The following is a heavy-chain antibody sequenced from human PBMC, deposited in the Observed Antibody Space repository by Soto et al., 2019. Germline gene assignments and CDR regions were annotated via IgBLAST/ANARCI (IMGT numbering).Heavy chain of an antibody. CDR3: ARDLRWRNLGAPFGY. CDR1: GYTFTSYG. V-gene: IGHV1-18*01. CDR2: ISAYNGNT. J-gene: IGHJ4*02. Sequence: QVQLVQSGAEVKKPGASVKVSCKASGYTFTSYGISWVRQAPGQGLEWMGWISAYNGNTNYAQKLQGRVTRTTDPATSTAYMELRGLRSDDTAVYYCARDLRWRNLGAPFGYWGQGTLVTVSS. D-gene: IGHD1-26*01.